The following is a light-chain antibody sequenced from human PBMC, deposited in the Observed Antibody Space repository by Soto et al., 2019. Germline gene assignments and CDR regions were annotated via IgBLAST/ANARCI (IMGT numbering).Light chain of an antibody. Sequence: EIVLTQSPGTLSLSPGERATLSCRASQSISNNYLAWFQQRPGQAPRLLIYGASSRATGIPDRFSGSGSGTDFTLTISRLEPEDLGMYYCQKYGSSPRTFGQGTKVEIK. V-gene: IGKV3-20*01. CDR3: QKYGSSPRT. CDR1: QSISNNY. CDR2: GAS. J-gene: IGKJ1*01.